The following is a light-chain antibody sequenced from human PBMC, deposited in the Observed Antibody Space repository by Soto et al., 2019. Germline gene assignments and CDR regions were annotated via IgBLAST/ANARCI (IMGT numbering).Light chain of an antibody. CDR3: MQGTHWPPNT. Sequence: DVVLTQSPLSLSVTLGHPASISCGSSRSLVHSDGNIYLIWFQQRPGQSPRRLIYKVSNRDSGVPDRFSGSGSGTDFTLKISRVEAEDVGVYYCMQGTHWPPNTFGQGTLLENK. J-gene: IGKJ5*01. CDR2: KVS. CDR1: RSLVHSDGNIY. V-gene: IGKV2-30*02.